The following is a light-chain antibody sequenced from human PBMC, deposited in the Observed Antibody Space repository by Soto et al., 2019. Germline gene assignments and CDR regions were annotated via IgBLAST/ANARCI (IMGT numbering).Light chain of an antibody. CDR2: DVS. V-gene: IGLV2-11*01. J-gene: IGLJ1*01. Sequence: QSVLTQPRSVSGSPGQSVTISCTGTSSDVGGYNYVSWYQQHPGKAPKLMIYDVSKRPSGVPDRFSGSKSGNTASLTISGHQAEDEADYYCCSYEGSWVFGTGTKVTVL. CDR3: CSYEGSWV. CDR1: SSDVGGYNY.